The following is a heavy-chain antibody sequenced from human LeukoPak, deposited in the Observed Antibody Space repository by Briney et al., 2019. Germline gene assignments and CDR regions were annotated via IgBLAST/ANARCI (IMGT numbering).Heavy chain of an antibody. CDR1: GYTFTSYD. CDR3: ARERKVTMVRGVIGRFDP. CDR2: MNPNSGNT. V-gene: IGHV1-8*01. D-gene: IGHD3-10*01. Sequence: GASVKVSCKASGYTFTSYDINWVRQATGQGLEWMGWMNPNSGNTGYAQKFQGRVTMTRNTSISTAYMELSSLRSEDTAVYYCARERKVTMVRGVIGRFDPWGQGTLVTVSS. J-gene: IGHJ5*02.